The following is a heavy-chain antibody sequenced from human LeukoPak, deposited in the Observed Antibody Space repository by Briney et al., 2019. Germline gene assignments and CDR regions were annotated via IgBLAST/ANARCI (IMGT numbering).Heavy chain of an antibody. CDR1: GGSITNYY. V-gene: IGHV4-59*01. Sequence: ASETLSLTRTVSGGSITNYYWTWIRQPPGKGLEWIGYIHYSGSTNYNPSLKSRVTISVDTSKNQFSLKLSSVTAADTAVYYCARDSSGYYWHAFDIWGQGTMVTVSS. D-gene: IGHD3-22*01. CDR2: IHYSGST. J-gene: IGHJ3*02. CDR3: ARDSSGYYWHAFDI.